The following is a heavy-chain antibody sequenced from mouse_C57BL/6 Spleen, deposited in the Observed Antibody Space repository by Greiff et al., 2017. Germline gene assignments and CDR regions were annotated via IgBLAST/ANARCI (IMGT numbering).Heavy chain of an antibody. Sequence: EVQLQQSGPELVKPGASVKISCKASGYTFTHYYMNWVKQSHGKSLEWIGDINPNNGGTSYNQKFKGKATLTVDKSSSTAYMELRSLTSEDSAVYYCAREGRSRSFFDYWGQGTTLTVSS. V-gene: IGHV1-26*01. CDR1: GYTFTHYY. J-gene: IGHJ2*01. CDR2: INPNNGGT. CDR3: AREGRSRSFFDY. D-gene: IGHD1-1*01.